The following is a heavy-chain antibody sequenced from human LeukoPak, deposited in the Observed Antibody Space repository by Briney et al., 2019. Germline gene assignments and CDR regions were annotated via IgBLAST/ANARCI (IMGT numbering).Heavy chain of an antibody. CDR1: GFTFSTNA. CDR3: AKDGGFIVVVPEATFDP. Sequence: PGGSLRLSCAASGFTFSTNAMSWVRQAPGKGLEWVSAISGSGGSTYYADSVKGRFTISRDNSKNTLYLQMNSLRAEDTAVYYCAKDGGFIVVVPEATFDPWGQGTLVTVSS. V-gene: IGHV3-23*01. CDR2: ISGSGGST. D-gene: IGHD2-2*01. J-gene: IGHJ5*02.